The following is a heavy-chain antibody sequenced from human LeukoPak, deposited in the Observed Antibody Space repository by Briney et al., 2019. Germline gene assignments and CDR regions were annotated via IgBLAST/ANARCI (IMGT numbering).Heavy chain of an antibody. CDR2: IYYSGST. CDR1: GGSISSSSYY. D-gene: IGHD3-10*01. V-gene: IGHV4-39*01. CDR3: TRHQTNFYGSGAPFDP. Sequence: SETLSLTCTVSGGSISSSSYYWGWIRQPPGKGLEWIGSIYYSGSTYYNPSLKSRVTMSVDTSKNQFSLQLTSMTAADTAIYYCTRHQTNFYGSGAPFDPWGQGTLVTVSS. J-gene: IGHJ5*02.